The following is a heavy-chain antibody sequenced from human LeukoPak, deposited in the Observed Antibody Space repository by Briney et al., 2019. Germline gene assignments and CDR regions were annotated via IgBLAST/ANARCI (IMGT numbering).Heavy chain of an antibody. CDR1: GFTFSSYW. J-gene: IGHJ5*02. CDR3: ARDLRLLWFGELQNWFDP. Sequence: GGSLRLSCAASGFTFSSYWMSWVRQAPGKGLEWVANIKQDGSEKYYVDSVKGRFTISRDNAKNSLYLQMNSLRAEDTAVYYCARDLRLLWFGELQNWFDPWGQGTLVTVSS. V-gene: IGHV3-7*01. CDR2: IKQDGSEK. D-gene: IGHD3-10*01.